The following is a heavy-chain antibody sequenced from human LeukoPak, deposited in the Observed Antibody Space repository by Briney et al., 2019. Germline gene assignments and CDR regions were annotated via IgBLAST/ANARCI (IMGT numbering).Heavy chain of an antibody. D-gene: IGHD5-12*01. J-gene: IGHJ4*02. CDR1: GFTFSSYE. CDR3: ARERGYSGYDYFIDSPSDY. V-gene: IGHV3-48*03. Sequence: PGGSLRLSCAASGFTFSSYEMNWVRQAPGKGLEWVSYISSSGSTIYNADSVKGRFTISRDNAKNALYLQMNSLRAENLAVYYCARERGYSGYDYFIDSPSDYWGQGTLVTVSS. CDR2: ISSSGSTI.